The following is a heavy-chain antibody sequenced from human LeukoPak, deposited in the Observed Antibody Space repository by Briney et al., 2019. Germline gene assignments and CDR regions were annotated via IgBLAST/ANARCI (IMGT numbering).Heavy chain of an antibody. CDR2: VSYSGAT. CDR3: ATSIGSKNAFHI. V-gene: IGHV4-59*08. CDR1: GASISSLY. J-gene: IGHJ3*02. D-gene: IGHD1-26*01. Sequence: PSETLSLTCNVSGASISSLYWTWIRQPPGKGLEWIGFVSYSGATNYNPSLKSRLSKLIDTSKNQFSLNLRSVTASDTAVYCCATSIGSKNAFHIWGRGTAVNVSS.